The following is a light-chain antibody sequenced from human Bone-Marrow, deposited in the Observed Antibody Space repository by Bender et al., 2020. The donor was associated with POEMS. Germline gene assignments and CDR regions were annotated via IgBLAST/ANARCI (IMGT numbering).Light chain of an antibody. V-gene: IGLV1-44*01. CDR2: SSH. Sequence: QSVLTQPPSASGTPGQRVTISCSGGSSNIGAHAVNWYQHLPGTPPKLLIYSSHRRPSEVPERFSGARSGTSASLAISGLQSEDEADYYCAVWDDSLNGWVFGGGTKLTVL. CDR3: AVWDDSLNGWV. J-gene: IGLJ3*02. CDR1: SSNIGAHA.